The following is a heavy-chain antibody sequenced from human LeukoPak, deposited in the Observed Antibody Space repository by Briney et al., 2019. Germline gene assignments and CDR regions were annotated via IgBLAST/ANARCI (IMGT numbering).Heavy chain of an antibody. J-gene: IGHJ4*02. V-gene: IGHV3-30*18. CDR1: GFTFSSYG. CDR3: AKIGCCSSPSPGL. Sequence: GGSLRLSCAASGFTFSSYGMHWVRQAPGKGLEWVAVISYDGSNKYYADSVKGRFTISRDNSKNTLYLQMNSLRVEDTAVYYCAKIGCCSSPSPGLWGQGTLVTVSS. CDR2: ISYDGSNK. D-gene: IGHD2-2*01.